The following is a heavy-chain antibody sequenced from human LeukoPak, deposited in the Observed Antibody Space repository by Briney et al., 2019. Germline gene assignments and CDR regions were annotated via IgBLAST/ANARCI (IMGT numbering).Heavy chain of an antibody. D-gene: IGHD4-11*01. CDR3: AKGKYSDYRYYFDY. Sequence: TGGSLRLSCAASGFTFTNYAMSWVRQAPGKGLEWVSAISGSGASTYYADSVKGRFTISRDNSKNTLYLQMNSLRAEDTAVYCCAKGKYSDYRYYFDYWGQGTLVTVSS. CDR1: GFTFTNYA. J-gene: IGHJ4*02. CDR2: ISGSGAST. V-gene: IGHV3-23*01.